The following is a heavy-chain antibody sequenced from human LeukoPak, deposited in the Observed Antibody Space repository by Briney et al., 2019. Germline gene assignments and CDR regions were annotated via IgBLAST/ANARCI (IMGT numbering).Heavy chain of an antibody. V-gene: IGHV4-59*01. D-gene: IGHD6-13*01. CDR3: ARWGEAAAGIYY. J-gene: IGHJ4*02. CDR2: IYYSGGT. CDR1: GGSINSYY. Sequence: SETLSLTCTVSGGSINSYYWSWIRQPPGKGLEWLGYIYYSGGTNYNPSLRSRITISVDTPKNEFSLKLSSVTAADTAVYYCARWGEAAAGIYYWGQGTLVTVSS.